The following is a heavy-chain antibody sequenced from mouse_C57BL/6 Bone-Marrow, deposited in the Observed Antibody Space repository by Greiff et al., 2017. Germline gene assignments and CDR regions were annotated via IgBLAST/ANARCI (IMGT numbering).Heavy chain of an antibody. CDR1: GFTFSSYG. V-gene: IGHV5-6*02. CDR2: ISSGGSYT. J-gene: IGHJ2*01. Sequence: EVKLVESGGDLVKPGGSLKLSCAASGFTFSSYGMSWVRQTPDKRLEWVATISSGGSYTYYPDSVKGRFTISRDNATNTLYLQMSSRKSEDTAMYYCARLDSSGYFDYGGQGTTLTVSS. CDR3: ARLDSSGYFDY. D-gene: IGHD3-2*02.